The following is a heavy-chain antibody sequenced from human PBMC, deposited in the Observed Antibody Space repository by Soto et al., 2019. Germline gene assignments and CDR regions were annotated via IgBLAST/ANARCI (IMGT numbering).Heavy chain of an antibody. J-gene: IGHJ6*02. Sequence: GGSLRLSCAASGFTFSSYAMSWVRQAPGKGLEWVSTISGSGGSTYYADSVKGLFTFSRDNSKNTLYLQMSSLRAEDTAVYHCAKFLGDVFTVLTLYQYYSMDVWGQGTTVTVSS. CDR3: AKFLGDVFTVLTLYQYYSMDV. CDR1: GFTFSSYA. CDR2: ISGSGGST. D-gene: IGHD2-21*02. V-gene: IGHV3-23*01.